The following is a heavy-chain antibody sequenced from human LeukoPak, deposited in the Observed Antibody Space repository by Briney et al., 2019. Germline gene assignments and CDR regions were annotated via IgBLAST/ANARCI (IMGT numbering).Heavy chain of an antibody. D-gene: IGHD3-22*01. J-gene: IGHJ4*02. CDR1: GGSISSSSYY. CDR2: IYYSGST. V-gene: IGHV4-39*01. Sequence: SETLSLTCTVSGGSISSSSYYWGWIRQPPGKGLEWIGSIYYSGSTYYNPSLKSRVTISADTSKNQFSLKLSSVTAADTAVYYCASQSVYYYDSSGYYVYFDYWGQGTLVTVSS. CDR3: ASQSVYYYDSSGYYVYFDY.